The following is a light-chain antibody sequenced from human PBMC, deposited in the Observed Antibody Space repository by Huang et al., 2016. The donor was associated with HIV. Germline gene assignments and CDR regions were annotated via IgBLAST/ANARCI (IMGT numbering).Light chain of an antibody. CDR3: QQYNNWLLS. CDR1: RSVSSN. V-gene: IGKV3-15*01. CDR2: GSS. J-gene: IGKJ4*01. Sequence: IVMTQSPATLSVSPGERVTVSCRANRSVSSNLAWYQQRPDQAPRLLSYGSSTRAPGIPARFSGSGSGTDFSLTISSLQSEDFALYYCQQYNNWLLSFGGGTRVDI.